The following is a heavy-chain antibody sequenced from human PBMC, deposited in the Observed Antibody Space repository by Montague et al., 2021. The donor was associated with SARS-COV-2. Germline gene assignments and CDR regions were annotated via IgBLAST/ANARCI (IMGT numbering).Heavy chain of an antibody. Sequence: SETLSLTCTVSGESISGFYWNWIRQPAGKGLEWIGRIYASGGTNSNPSLKSRVTMSVDTSKNEFSLKLSSVTAADTAVYYCARAFDWLSITRYWYFDLWGRGTLVTVSS. D-gene: IGHD3-9*01. CDR3: ARAFDWLSITRYWYFDL. J-gene: IGHJ2*01. CDR2: IYASGGT. V-gene: IGHV4-4*07. CDR1: GESISGFY.